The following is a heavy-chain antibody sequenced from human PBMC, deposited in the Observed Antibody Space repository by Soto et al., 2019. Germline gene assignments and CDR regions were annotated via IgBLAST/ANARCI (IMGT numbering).Heavy chain of an antibody. D-gene: IGHD2-8*01. CDR3: ARLIGNSWLDS. Sequence: QVQLQQSGPGLVKPSQTLSLTCAISGDSVSSNSATWDWIRQSTSRGLEWLGRTYYRSKWYNDYAVSVKSRITINPDTSNNQLSLQLNFVTPDDTAVYYCARLIGNSWLDSWGQGTLVTVSS. CDR2: TYYRSKWYN. CDR1: GDSVSSNSAT. V-gene: IGHV6-1*01. J-gene: IGHJ5*01.